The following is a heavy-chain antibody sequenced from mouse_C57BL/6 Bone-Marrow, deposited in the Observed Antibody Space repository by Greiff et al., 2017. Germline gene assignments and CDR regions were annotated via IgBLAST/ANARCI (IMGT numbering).Heavy chain of an antibody. V-gene: IGHV10-1*01. CDR2: IRSKSNNYAT. D-gene: IGHD1-3*01. CDR1: GFSFNTYA. J-gene: IGHJ3*01. Sequence: EVQRVESGGGLVQPKGSLKLSCAASGFSFNTYAMNWVRQAPGKGLEWVARIRSKSNNYATYYADSVKDRFTISRDDSESMLYLQMNNLKTEDTAMYYCVRPALVGGFAYWGQGTLVTVSA. CDR3: VRPALVGGFAY.